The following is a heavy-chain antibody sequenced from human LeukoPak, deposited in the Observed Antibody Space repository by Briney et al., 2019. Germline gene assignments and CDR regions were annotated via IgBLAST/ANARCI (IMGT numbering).Heavy chain of an antibody. CDR2: IYISGNT. V-gene: IGHV4-4*07. CDR3: ARGGALHTFFDY. Sequence: SETLSLTCTVSGDSMNDYYWTWMRQSAGEGLEWIGRIYISGNTMYSPSLQSRVTLSLDTSKNHFSLKLRSATAADTAVYFCARGGALHTFFDYWGQGTLVTVSS. D-gene: IGHD3-16*01. CDR1: GDSMNDYY. J-gene: IGHJ4*02.